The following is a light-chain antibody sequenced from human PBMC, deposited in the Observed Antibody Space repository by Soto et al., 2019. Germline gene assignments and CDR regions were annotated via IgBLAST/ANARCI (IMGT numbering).Light chain of an antibody. CDR1: SSDVGGYNY. CDR3: SSYTSSSV. V-gene: IGLV2-14*01. CDR2: DVS. Sequence: QSALTQPASVSGSPGQSITISCTGTSSDVGGYNYVSWYQQQPGKAPKLRIYDVSNRPSGVSNRFSGSKSGNTASLTISGLQAEDESDYYCSSYTSSSVFGGGTKLTVL. J-gene: IGLJ2*01.